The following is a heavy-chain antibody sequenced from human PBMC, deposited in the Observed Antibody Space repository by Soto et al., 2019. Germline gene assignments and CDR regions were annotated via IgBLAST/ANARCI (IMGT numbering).Heavy chain of an antibody. J-gene: IGHJ6*03. CDR2: ISSGSSVI. V-gene: IGHV3-48*01. Sequence: EVQLVESGGGLVQPGGSLRLSCATSGFILSDCAMNWVRQAPGKGLEWVSYISSGSSVIDYADSVKGRFTVSRDNARNLLYLQMNSLRAEDTAVYYCARDLSWGSNWYYYMDVWGKGTTVTVSS. CDR3: ARDLSWGSNWYYYMDV. CDR1: GFILSDCA. D-gene: IGHD7-27*01.